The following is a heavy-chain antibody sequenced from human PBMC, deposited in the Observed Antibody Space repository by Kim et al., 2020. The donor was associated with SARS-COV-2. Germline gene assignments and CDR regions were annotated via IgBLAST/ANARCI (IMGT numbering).Heavy chain of an antibody. V-gene: IGHV4-39*07. D-gene: IGHD3-10*01. CDR2: IYYTGIT. J-gene: IGHJ4*02. Sequence: SETLSLTCTVSGGSVLSSSYYWGWIRQSPGKGLEWIGSIYYTGITYYNPSLKSRVTISVDTSKNQFSLKLTSVTAAETAVYYCARSWIYYGSGSYISRLDYWGQGILVTVSS. CDR3: ARSWIYYGSGSYISRLDY. CDR1: GGSVLSSSYY.